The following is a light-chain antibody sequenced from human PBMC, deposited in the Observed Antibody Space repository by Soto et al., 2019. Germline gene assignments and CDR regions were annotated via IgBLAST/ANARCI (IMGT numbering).Light chain of an antibody. CDR1: QSLLNGDGKHY. V-gene: IGKV2-28*01. Sequence: DIVMTQSPLSLSVTPGEPASISCRSSQSLLNGDGKHYLDWYLQKPGQSPQLLIYLTSTRAYGVPDRFSGSGSGTDFTLEISRVEADDVGVYYCMQALETPLTFGGGTNVDLK. CDR2: LTS. J-gene: IGKJ4*01. CDR3: MQALETPLT.